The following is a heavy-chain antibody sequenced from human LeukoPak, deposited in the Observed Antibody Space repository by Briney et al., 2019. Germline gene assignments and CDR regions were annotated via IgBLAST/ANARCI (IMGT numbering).Heavy chain of an antibody. CDR1: GFTFSSYA. J-gene: IGHJ4*02. CDR2: ISGSGGST. CDR3: VRVEDWGAAGNRMDY. V-gene: IGHV3-23*01. D-gene: IGHD6-13*01. Sequence: PGGSLRLSCAASGFTFSSYAMSWVRQAPGKGLEWVSAISGSGGSTYYADSVKGRFTISRDNSKNTLYLQMNSLRAEDTAVYSCVRVEDWGAAGNRMDYWGQGTLVTVSS.